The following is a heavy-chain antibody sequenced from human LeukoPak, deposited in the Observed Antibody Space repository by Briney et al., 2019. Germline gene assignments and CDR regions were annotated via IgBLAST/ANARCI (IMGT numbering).Heavy chain of an antibody. CDR1: GFTFSDYY. J-gene: IGHJ6*02. Sequence: PGGSLRLSCAASGFTFSDYYMSWIRQAPGKGLEWVSVIYSGGSTYYADSVKGRFTISRDNSKNTLYLQMNSLRAEDTAVYYCARDLRPNYGMDVWGQGTTVTVSS. CDR2: IYSGGST. CDR3: ARDLRPNYGMDV. V-gene: IGHV3-66*01.